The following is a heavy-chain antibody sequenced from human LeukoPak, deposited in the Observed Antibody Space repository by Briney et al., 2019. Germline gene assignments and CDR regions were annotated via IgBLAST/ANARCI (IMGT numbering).Heavy chain of an antibody. D-gene: IGHD2-2*01. Sequence: SETLSLTCTVSGGSISSSSYYWGWLRQPPGKGREWIGSIYYSASTYYNPSLKSRVTISVDTSKNQFSLKLSSVTAADTAVYYCARASLNCSSTSCPPYYFDYWGQGTLVTVSS. CDR1: GGSISSSSYY. J-gene: IGHJ4*02. CDR3: ARASLNCSSTSCPPYYFDY. CDR2: IYYSAST. V-gene: IGHV4-39*07.